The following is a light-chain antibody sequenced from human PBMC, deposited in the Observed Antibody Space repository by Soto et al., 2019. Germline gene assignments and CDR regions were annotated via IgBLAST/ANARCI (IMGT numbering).Light chain of an antibody. V-gene: IGKV3-15*01. Sequence: DIVMTQSPATLSVSPGDRATLSCRASHSVSNNLAWYQQKPGQPPRLLIYGASTRATGIPARFSGSGSVTNFTLTISSLQSEDFAIYYCQQYNSWPPITFGQGTRLEIK. J-gene: IGKJ5*01. CDR2: GAS. CDR3: QQYNSWPPIT. CDR1: HSVSNN.